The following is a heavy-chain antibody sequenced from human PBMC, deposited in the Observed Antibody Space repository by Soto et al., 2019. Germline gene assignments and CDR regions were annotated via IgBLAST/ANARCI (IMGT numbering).Heavy chain of an antibody. V-gene: IGHV4-4*02. CDR2: INHNTNT. D-gene: IGHD3-10*01. Sequence: SETLSLTCAVSGGSISSSNWWSWVRQPPGKGLEWIGEINHNTNTIYNPSLKSRVTISVDTSKNQFSLKLSSVTAADTAVYYCAPFANVRGVGNYFDYWGQGTLVTVSS. J-gene: IGHJ4*02. CDR3: APFANVRGVGNYFDY. CDR1: GGSISSSNW.